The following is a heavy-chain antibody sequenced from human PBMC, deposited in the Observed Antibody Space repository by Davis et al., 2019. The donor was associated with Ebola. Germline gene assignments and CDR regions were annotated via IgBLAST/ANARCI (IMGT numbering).Heavy chain of an antibody. CDR2: IKHSGST. CDR3: ARFRDDYVWGSYRQNWFDP. D-gene: IGHD3-16*02. CDR1: GGSFSGYY. V-gene: IGHV4-34*01. Sequence: MPSETLSLTCAVYGGSFSGYYWSWIRQPPGKGLEWIGEIKHSGSTNYNPSLKSRVTISVDTSKNQFSLKLSSVTAADTAVYYCARFRDDYVWGSYRQNWFDPWGQGTLVTVSS. J-gene: IGHJ5*02.